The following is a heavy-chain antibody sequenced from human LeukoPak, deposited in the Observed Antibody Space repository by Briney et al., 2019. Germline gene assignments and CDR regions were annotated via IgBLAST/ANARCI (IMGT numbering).Heavy chain of an antibody. CDR3: ARDHVWQQLVFDAFEI. CDR2: IIPIFGTA. V-gene: IGHV1-69*13. J-gene: IGHJ3*02. CDR1: GGTFISYA. Sequence: ASVKVSCKASGGTFISYAISWVRQAPGQGLEWMGGIIPIFGTANYAQKFQGRVTITADESTSTAYMELSSLRSEDTAVYYCARDHVWQQLVFDAFEIWGQGTMVTVSS. D-gene: IGHD6-13*01.